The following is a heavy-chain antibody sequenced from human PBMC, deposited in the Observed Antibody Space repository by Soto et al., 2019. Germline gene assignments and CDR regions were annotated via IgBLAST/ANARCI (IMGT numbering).Heavy chain of an antibody. D-gene: IGHD3-16*02. CDR1: GFTFSKYA. Sequence: GGSLRLSCAASGFTFSKYAMSWVRQAPGKGLEWVSAIRGSGGRTYYADSVRGRFTISRDNSKNTLYLQMNSLRAEDTAVYYCAKDIATESPWELSPRWSWGQGNLVTVSS. V-gene: IGHV3-23*01. CDR3: AKDIATESPWELSPRWS. J-gene: IGHJ5*02. CDR2: IRGSGGRT.